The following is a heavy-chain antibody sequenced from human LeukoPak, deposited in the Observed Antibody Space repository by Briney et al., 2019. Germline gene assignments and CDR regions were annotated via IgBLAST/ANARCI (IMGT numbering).Heavy chain of an antibody. CDR1: GGSISSYY. Sequence: PSETLSLTCTVSGGSISSYYWSWIRQPPGKGLEWIGYIYYSGSTNYNPSLKSRVTISVDTSKNQFSLKLSSVTAADTAVYYCARDLRSHYYGSGSYDWFDPWGQGTLVTVSS. V-gene: IGHV4-59*01. J-gene: IGHJ5*02. D-gene: IGHD3-10*01. CDR2: IYYSGST. CDR3: ARDLRSHYYGSGSYDWFDP.